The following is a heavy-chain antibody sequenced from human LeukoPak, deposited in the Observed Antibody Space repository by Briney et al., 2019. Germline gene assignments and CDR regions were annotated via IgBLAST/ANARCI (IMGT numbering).Heavy chain of an antibody. CDR1: GFTFSSYW. J-gene: IGHJ4*02. Sequence: GGSLRLSCAASGFTFSSYWMSWVRQAPGKGLEWVANIKPDGSEEYYVDSVKGRFTISRDNAENSLFLQMNSLRADDTAVYYCARDHGIRTVDYWGQGTLVNVHS. V-gene: IGHV3-7*01. CDR3: ARDHGIRTVDY. CDR2: IKPDGSEE.